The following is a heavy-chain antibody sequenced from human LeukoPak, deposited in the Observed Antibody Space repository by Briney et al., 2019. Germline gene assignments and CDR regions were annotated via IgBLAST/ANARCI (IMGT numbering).Heavy chain of an antibody. D-gene: IGHD3-10*01. Sequence: KTSGTLSLTCSVSGDDISSSNWWTWVRQPPQKGLGWIGEVYHSGSTNYNPSLKNRIYMSVDKSQNRFSLRLTSVTAADTAVYFCARVSGSGLYFKSFDPWGQGTLVIDSS. CDR2: VYHSGST. V-gene: IGHV4-4*02. CDR3: ARVSGSGLYFKSFDP. J-gene: IGHJ5*01. CDR1: GDDISSSNW.